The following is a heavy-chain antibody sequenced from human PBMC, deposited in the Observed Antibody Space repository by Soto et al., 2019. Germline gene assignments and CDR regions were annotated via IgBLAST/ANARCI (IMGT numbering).Heavy chain of an antibody. Sequence: TLSLTCTVSGGSISSGGYYWSWIRQHPGKGLEWIGYIYYSGSTYYNPSLKSRVTISVDTSKNQFSLKLSSVTAADTAVYYCARARRDCSSTSCRHLDYWGQGTLVTVSS. CDR1: GGSISSGGYY. D-gene: IGHD2-2*01. CDR3: ARARRDCSSTSCRHLDY. J-gene: IGHJ4*02. CDR2: IYYSGST. V-gene: IGHV4-31*03.